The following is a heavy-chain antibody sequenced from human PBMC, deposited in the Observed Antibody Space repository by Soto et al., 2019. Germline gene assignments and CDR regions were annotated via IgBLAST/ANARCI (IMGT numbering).Heavy chain of an antibody. CDR2: MNPNSGNT. Sequence: GASVKVSCKPSGYTFTSYDINWVRQATGQGLEWMGWMNPNSGNTGYAPKFQGRVTMTRDTFITTAYMELSSLRSEDTAVYYCARDISGITIFGVVSPGGYYMDVWGKGTTVTVSS. CDR3: ARDISGITIFGVVSPGGYYMDV. J-gene: IGHJ6*03. D-gene: IGHD3-3*01. V-gene: IGHV1-8*01. CDR1: GYTFTSYD.